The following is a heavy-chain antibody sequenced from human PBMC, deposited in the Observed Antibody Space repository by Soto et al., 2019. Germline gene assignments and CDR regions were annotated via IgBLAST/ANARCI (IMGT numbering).Heavy chain of an antibody. CDR2: IYHSGST. CDR3: ARARNYYGSGSYYIEYYYYGMDV. V-gene: IGHV4-4*02. Sequence: SETLSLTCAVSGGSISSSNWWSWVRQPPGKGLEWIGEIYHSGSTNYNPSLKSRVTISVDKSKNQFSLKLSSVTAADTAVYYCARARNYYGSGSYYIEYYYYGMDVWGQGTTVTVSS. J-gene: IGHJ6*02. CDR1: GGSISSSNW. D-gene: IGHD3-10*01.